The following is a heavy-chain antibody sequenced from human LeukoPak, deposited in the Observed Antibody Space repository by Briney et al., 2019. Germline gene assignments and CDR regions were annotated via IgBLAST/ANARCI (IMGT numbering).Heavy chain of an antibody. CDR3: ARDMSYGDYPPHYFDY. D-gene: IGHD4-17*01. CDR1: GYTFTNYG. Sequence: ASVKVSCKASGYTFTNYGITWVRQAPGQGLEWMGWISGYQGSTKYAQNFQGRVTMTRDTSTSTVYMELSSLRSEDTAVYYCARDMSYGDYPPHYFDYWGQGTLVTVSS. CDR2: ISGYQGST. J-gene: IGHJ4*02. V-gene: IGHV1-18*01.